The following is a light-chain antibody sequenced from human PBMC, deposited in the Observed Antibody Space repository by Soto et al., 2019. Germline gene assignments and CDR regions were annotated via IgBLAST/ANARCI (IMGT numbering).Light chain of an antibody. CDR2: KDS. Sequence: SYELTQPPSVSVSPGQTARITCSGDALPKQYAYWYQQKPGQAPVLVMYKDSERPSGIPERFSGSSSGTTVTVTISGVQAEDEADYYCQSADSSGTYYVFGTGTKVTVL. J-gene: IGLJ1*01. CDR1: ALPKQY. V-gene: IGLV3-25*02. CDR3: QSADSSGTYYV.